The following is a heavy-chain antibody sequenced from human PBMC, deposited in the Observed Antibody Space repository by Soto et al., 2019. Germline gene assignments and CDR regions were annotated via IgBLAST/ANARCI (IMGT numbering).Heavy chain of an antibody. J-gene: IGHJ3*02. Sequence: ASVKVSCNASVYTFTAYYMHWVRQAPGQGLEWMGGIIPNFGAANYAQKFQGRVTITADESTSTAYMELSSLRSEDTAVYYCARDTDTAMALGAFDIWGQGTMVTVS. V-gene: IGHV1-2*02. D-gene: IGHD5-18*01. CDR1: VYTFTAYY. CDR3: ARDTDTAMALGAFDI. CDR2: IIPNFGAA.